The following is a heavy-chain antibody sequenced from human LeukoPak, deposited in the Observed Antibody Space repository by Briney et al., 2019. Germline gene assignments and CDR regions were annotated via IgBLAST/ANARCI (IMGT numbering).Heavy chain of an antibody. D-gene: IGHD3-3*01. Sequence: ASVKVSCKASGYTFTGYYMHWVRQAPGQGLEWMGWINPNSGGTNYAQKFQGRVTMTRDTSISTAYMELSRLRPDDTAVYYCARGEWLGYYDFWSGYSLYYYGMDVWGQGTTVTVSS. J-gene: IGHJ6*02. V-gene: IGHV1-2*02. CDR2: INPNSGGT. CDR1: GYTFTGYY. CDR3: ARGEWLGYYDFWSGYSLYYYGMDV.